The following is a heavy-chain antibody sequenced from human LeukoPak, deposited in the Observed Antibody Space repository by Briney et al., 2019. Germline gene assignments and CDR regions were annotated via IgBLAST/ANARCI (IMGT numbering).Heavy chain of an antibody. Sequence: GESLKISCKGSGYSFTSYWIGWVRQMPGKGLEWMGWINTNTGNPTYAQGFTGRFVFSLDTSVSTAYLQISSLKAEDTAVYYCARRGFMVRGDNLLRYWGQGTLVTVSS. CDR1: GYSFTSYW. CDR2: INTNTGNP. J-gene: IGHJ4*02. V-gene: IGHV7-4-1*02. D-gene: IGHD3-10*01. CDR3: ARRGFMVRGDNLLRY.